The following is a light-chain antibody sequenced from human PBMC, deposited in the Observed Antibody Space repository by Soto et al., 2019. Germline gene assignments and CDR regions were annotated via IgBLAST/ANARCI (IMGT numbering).Light chain of an antibody. CDR1: ARLLHKNGYNY. J-gene: IGKJ1*01. CDR2: LGS. Sequence: IVMTQSPLSLSVTPGEAASISCMSSARLLHKNGYNYVDWYMQKPGQSPQLLIYLGSNRASGVPDRFSGSASDTYFTLEISRVEADDVGVYYCMQPLENFRTFGQGTKV. CDR3: MQPLENFRT. V-gene: IGKV2-28*01.